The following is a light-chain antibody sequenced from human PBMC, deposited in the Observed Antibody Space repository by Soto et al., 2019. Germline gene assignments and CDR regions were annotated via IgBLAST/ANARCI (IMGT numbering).Light chain of an antibody. V-gene: IGLV2-14*01. CDR3: SSYTSSSTLV. CDR1: SSDVCGYNY. J-gene: IGLJ2*01. Sequence: QSALTQPASVSGSPGQSITISCTGTSSDVCGYNYVSWYQQHPGKAPKLMIYEVSNRPSGVSNRFSGSKSGNTASLTISGLQAEDEADYYFSSYTSSSTLVFGGGTKLTVL. CDR2: EVS.